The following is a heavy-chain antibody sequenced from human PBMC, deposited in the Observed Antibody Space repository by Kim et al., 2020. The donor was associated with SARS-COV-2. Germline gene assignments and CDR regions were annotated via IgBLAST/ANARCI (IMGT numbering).Heavy chain of an antibody. D-gene: IGHD4-17*01. J-gene: IGHJ4*02. Sequence: GGSLRLSCAASGFTFTDYAMNWVRQAPGKGLEWVSVISGGGGSAYYADSVKGRFTISRDNSKNTLYLQMNSLRAEDTALYYCAKEWRMTTLTTGGEDFDKWGQGTLVAVSS. V-gene: IGHV3-23*01. CDR3: AKEWRMTTLTTGGEDFDK. CDR2: ISGGGGSA. CDR1: GFTFTDYA.